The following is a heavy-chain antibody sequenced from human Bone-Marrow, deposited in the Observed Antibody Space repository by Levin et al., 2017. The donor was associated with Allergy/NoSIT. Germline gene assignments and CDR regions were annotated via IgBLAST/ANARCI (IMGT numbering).Heavy chain of an antibody. CDR3: ARDDKQTKGYCSSTSCDSAENYFDY. Sequence: GESLKISCKASGYTFTSYGISWVRQAPGQGLEWMGWISAYNGNTNYAQKLQGRVTMTTDTSTSTAYMELRSLRSDDTAVYYCARDDKQTKGYCSSTSCDSAENYFDYWGQGTLVTVSS. D-gene: IGHD2-2*01. CDR2: ISAYNGNT. J-gene: IGHJ4*02. CDR1: GYTFTSYG. V-gene: IGHV1-18*01.